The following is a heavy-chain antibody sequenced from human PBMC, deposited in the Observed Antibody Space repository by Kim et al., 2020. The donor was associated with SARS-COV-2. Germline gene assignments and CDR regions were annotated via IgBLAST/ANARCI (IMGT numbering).Heavy chain of an antibody. J-gene: IGHJ3*01. CDR2: IKGGGGLS. CDR1: GFTFSNYL. Sequence: GGSLRLSCSASGFTFSNYLLNWVRQAPGKGLEWVSAIKGGGGLSLYADAVRGRFTISRDNYQNMLFLEMNSLRVEDTAIYYCAKSQASFYNDALDVWGRGTMVTVSS. CDR3: AKSQASFYNDALDV. V-gene: IGHV3-23*01. D-gene: IGHD3-10*01.